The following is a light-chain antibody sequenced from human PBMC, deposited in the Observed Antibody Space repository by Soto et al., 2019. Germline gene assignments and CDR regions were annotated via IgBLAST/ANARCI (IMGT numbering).Light chain of an antibody. CDR3: QQYYSYSRT. Sequence: DIQMTQSPSTLSASVGDRVTITCRASQTVSSWLAWYQQKPGKAPKLLHYDVSSLESGAPSRLSGSGSGTEFTLTISILQPDDFANYYCQQYYSYSRTFGQGTKVEVK. V-gene: IGKV1-5*01. J-gene: IGKJ1*01. CDR1: QTVSSW. CDR2: DVS.